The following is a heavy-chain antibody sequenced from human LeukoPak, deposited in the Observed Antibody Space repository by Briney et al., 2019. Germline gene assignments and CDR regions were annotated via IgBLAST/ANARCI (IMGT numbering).Heavy chain of an antibody. J-gene: IGHJ4*02. V-gene: IGHV4-39*01. D-gene: IGHD2-8*01. CDR3: ARHVEATKYYFDY. CDR2: IYYSGST. Sequence: SETLSLTCTVSGGSISSSSYYWGWIRQPPGKGLEWIGSIYYSGSTYYKPSLKSRVTISVYTSKNLFSLNLSSVTAADTAVYYCARHVEATKYYFDYWGQGTLVTVSS. CDR1: GGSISSSSYY.